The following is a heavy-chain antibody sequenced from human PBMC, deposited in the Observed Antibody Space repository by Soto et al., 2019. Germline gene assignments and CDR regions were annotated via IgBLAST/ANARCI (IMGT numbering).Heavy chain of an antibody. D-gene: IGHD3-22*01. V-gene: IGHV3-9*01. J-gene: IGHJ4*02. CDR3: AKDYSYSPYYFDY. CDR1: GFTFDDYA. CDR2: ISWNSGSI. Sequence: EVQLVESGGGLVQPGRSLRLSCAASGFTFDDYAMHWVRQAPGKGLEWVSGISWNSGSIGYADSVKGRFTISRDNAKNSLYLQMNSLRAEDTALHYCAKDYSYSPYYFDYWGQGTLVTVSS.